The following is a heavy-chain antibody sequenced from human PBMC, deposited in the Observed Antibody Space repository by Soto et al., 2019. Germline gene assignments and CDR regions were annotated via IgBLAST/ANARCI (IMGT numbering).Heavy chain of an antibody. V-gene: IGHV3-74*03. D-gene: IGHD5-12*01. J-gene: IGHJ5*02. Sequence: AGGSLRLSCAASGFTFSSHWMHWVRQVPGKGLVWVSRINSDGSSTTYADSVRGRFTVSRDNAKNTLYLQMNSLRAEDTAVYYCVREXYSAYLDPWGQGTQVTVSS. CDR3: VREXYSAYLDP. CDR1: GFTFSSHW. CDR2: INSDGSST.